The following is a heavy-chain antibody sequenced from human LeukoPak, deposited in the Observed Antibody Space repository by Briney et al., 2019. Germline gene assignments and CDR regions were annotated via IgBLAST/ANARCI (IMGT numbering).Heavy chain of an antibody. D-gene: IGHD4-17*01. CDR3: ARDPGTVTTGY. Sequence: GGSLRLSCAASGFTVSSNYMSWVRQAPGKGLGWVSVIYSGGSTYYADSVKGRFTISRDNSKNTLYLQMNSLRAEDTAVYYCARDPGTVTTGYWGQGTLVTVSS. CDR1: GFTVSSNY. CDR2: IYSGGST. V-gene: IGHV3-53*01. J-gene: IGHJ4*02.